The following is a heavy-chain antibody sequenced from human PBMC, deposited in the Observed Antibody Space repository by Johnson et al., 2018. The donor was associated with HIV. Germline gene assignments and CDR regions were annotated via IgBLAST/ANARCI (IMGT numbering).Heavy chain of an antibody. J-gene: IGHJ3*02. V-gene: IGHV3-30-3*01. CDR2: ISYDGSNK. CDR3: ARAPQTYNWNYMMAFDM. Sequence: VQLVESGEGVVQPGRSLRLSCAASGFTFSSYAMHWVRQAPGKGLEWVAVISYDGSNKYYADSVKGRFTISRDNSKNTLYLQMNSLKTEDTAVYYCARAPQTYNWNYMMAFDMWGQGTMVTVSS. D-gene: IGHD1-7*01. CDR1: GFTFSSYA.